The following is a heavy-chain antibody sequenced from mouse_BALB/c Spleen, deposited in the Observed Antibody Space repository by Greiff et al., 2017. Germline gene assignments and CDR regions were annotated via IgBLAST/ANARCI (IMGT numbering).Heavy chain of an antibody. CDR2: ISSGSSTI. Sequence: EVQLVESGGGLVQPGGSRKLSCAASGFTFSSFGMHWVRQAPEKGLEWVAYISSGSSTIYYADTVKGRFTISRDNPKNTLFLQMTSLRSEDTAMYYCARGGVITTVVATRAMDDWGQGTSVTVSS. D-gene: IGHD1-1*01. J-gene: IGHJ4*01. CDR3: ARGGVITTVVATRAMDD. CDR1: GFTFSSFG. V-gene: IGHV5-17*02.